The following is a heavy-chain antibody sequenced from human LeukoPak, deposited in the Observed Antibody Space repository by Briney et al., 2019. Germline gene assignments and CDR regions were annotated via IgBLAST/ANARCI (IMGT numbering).Heavy chain of an antibody. J-gene: IGHJ4*02. D-gene: IGHD3-22*01. Sequence: GGSLRLSCAASGFTFSTFAMIWVRQPPGKGLEWVSSIFQGGGEIHYADSVRGRFTISRDNSKSTLFLQMNSLRAEDTAVYYCAIYDSSGYYAQYFDYWGQGTLVTVSS. CDR1: GFTFSTFA. V-gene: IGHV3-23*01. CDR3: AIYDSSGYYAQYFDY. CDR2: IFQGGGEI.